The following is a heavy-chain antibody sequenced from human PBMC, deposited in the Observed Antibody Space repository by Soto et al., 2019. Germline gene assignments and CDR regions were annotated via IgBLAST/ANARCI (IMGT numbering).Heavy chain of an antibody. CDR3: ARGDRGRLRFFLFDP. J-gene: IGHJ5*02. V-gene: IGHV1-69*01. CDR1: GGTFSSYA. CDR2: IIPIFGTA. Sequence: QVQLVQSGAEVKKPGSSVKVSCKASGGTFSSYAISWVRQAPGQGLEWMGGIIPIFGTANYAQKFQGRVTITADECTSTAYRELSSLRSEDTAVYYCARGDRGRLRFFLFDPWGQGTLVTVSS. D-gene: IGHD3-3*01.